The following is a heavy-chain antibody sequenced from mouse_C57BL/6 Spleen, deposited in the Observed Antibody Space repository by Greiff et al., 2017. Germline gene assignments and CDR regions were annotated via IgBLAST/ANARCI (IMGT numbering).Heavy chain of an antibody. Sequence: QVQLKQSGAELVRPGASVTLSCKASGYTFTDYEMHWVKQTPVHGLEWIGAIDPETGGTAYNQKFKCKAILTADKSSSTAYMELRSLTSEDSAVYYCTRLSWEDYFDYWGQGTTLTVSS. CDR3: TRLSWEDYFDY. CDR2: IDPETGGT. J-gene: IGHJ2*01. CDR1: GYTFTDYE. V-gene: IGHV1-15*01. D-gene: IGHD4-1*01.